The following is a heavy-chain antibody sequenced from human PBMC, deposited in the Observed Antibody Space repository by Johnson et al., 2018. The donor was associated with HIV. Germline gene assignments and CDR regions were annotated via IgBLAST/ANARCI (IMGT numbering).Heavy chain of an antibody. V-gene: IGHV3-11*01. Sequence: VQLVESGGGLVQPGGSLRLSCAASVFTFSDYYMSWIRQAPGKGLEWVSYISSSGSTIYYADSVKGRFTISRDNVKSSLYLQMNSLRAEDTALYYCAKDGQWEPRSFDIWGQGTMVTVSS. CDR2: ISSSGSTI. D-gene: IGHD1-26*01. CDR3: AKDGQWEPRSFDI. J-gene: IGHJ3*02. CDR1: VFTFSDYY.